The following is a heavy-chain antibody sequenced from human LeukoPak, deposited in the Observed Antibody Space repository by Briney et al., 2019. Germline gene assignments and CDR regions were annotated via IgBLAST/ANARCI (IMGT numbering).Heavy chain of an antibody. CDR1: GFTFSSYG. D-gene: IGHD3-22*01. Sequence: GRSLRLSCAASGFTFSSYGMHWVRQAPGKGLEWVAVIWYDGSNKYYADSVKGRFTISRDNSKNTLYLQMNSLRGEDTAVYYCARDSSGYFGDWGQGTLVTVSS. V-gene: IGHV3-33*01. J-gene: IGHJ4*02. CDR2: IWYDGSNK. CDR3: ARDSSGYFGD.